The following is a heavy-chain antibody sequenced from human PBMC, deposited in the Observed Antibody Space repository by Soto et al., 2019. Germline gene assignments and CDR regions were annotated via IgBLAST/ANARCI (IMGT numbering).Heavy chain of an antibody. V-gene: IGHV3-33*01. Sequence: QVQLVESGGGVVQPGRSLRLSCAASGFTFSSYGMHWVRQAPGKGLEWVAVLWHDGRNKYYADSVKGRFTISRDNSKNTLYLQMNSLRAEDTAVYYCARSTVGAQDYWGQGTLVTVSS. CDR2: LWHDGRNK. D-gene: IGHD1-26*01. J-gene: IGHJ4*02. CDR1: GFTFSSYG. CDR3: ARSTVGAQDY.